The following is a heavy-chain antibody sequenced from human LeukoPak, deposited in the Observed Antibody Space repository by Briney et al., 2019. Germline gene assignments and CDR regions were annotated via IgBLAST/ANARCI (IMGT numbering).Heavy chain of an antibody. Sequence: ASVKVSCKASGYTFTGYYMHWVRQAPGQGLEWMGWINPNSGGTNYAQKFQGRVTMTRDTSISTAYMELSRLRSDDTAVYYCARDSGYLSWFDPWGQGTLVTVSS. CDR3: ARDSGYLSWFDP. CDR1: GYTFTGYY. J-gene: IGHJ5*02. V-gene: IGHV1-2*02. CDR2: INPNSGGT. D-gene: IGHD6-13*01.